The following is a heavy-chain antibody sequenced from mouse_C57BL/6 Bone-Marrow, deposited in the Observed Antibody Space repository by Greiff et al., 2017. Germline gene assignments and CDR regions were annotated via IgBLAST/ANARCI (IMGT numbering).Heavy chain of an antibody. J-gene: IGHJ4*01. CDR1: GYAFSSSW. D-gene: IGHD2-4*01. Sequence: VMLVESGPELVKPGASVKISCKASGYAFSSSWMNWVKQRPGKGLEWIGRIYPGDGDTNYNGKFKGKATLTADKSSSTAYMQLSSLTSEDSAVYFCATMISYAMDYWGQGTSVTVSS. CDR3: ATMISYAMDY. V-gene: IGHV1-82*01. CDR2: IYPGDGDT.